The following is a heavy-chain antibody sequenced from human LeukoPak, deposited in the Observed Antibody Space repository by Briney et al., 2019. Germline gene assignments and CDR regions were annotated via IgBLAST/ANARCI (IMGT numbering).Heavy chain of an antibody. V-gene: IGHV3-30*18. CDR3: AKGAYPKWGSEDY. D-gene: IGHD3-16*01. CDR1: GFTFNNYG. CDR2: ISYDGSDK. Sequence: PGGSLRLSCVASGFTFNNYGMHWVRQAPGKGLEWVAVISYDGSDKSSADSVKGRFTISRDNSKNTVFLQMNSLRPDDTAVYYCAKGAYPKWGSEDYWGQGTLVTVSS. J-gene: IGHJ4*02.